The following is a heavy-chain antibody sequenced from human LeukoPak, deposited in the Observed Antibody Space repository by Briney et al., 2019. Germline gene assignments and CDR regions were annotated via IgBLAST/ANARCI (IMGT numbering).Heavy chain of an antibody. V-gene: IGHV4-4*02. Sequence: PSGTVSVTCAVSGGSFSSTNWCSWVRRPPGKGLEWIGENYDSGSTNYNPSLKSRVTISVDKSKNQFSLKLTSVTAADTALYYCARRLPFRTGPQDKTIGGWFDPWGQGTLVSVSS. CDR2: NYDSGST. J-gene: IGHJ5*02. D-gene: IGHD3-10*01. CDR3: ARRLPFRTGPQDKTIGGWFDP. CDR1: GGSFSSTNW.